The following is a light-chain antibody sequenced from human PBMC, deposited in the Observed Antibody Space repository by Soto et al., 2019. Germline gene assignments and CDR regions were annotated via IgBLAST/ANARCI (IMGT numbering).Light chain of an antibody. V-gene: IGKV1-33*01. J-gene: IGKJ4*01. CDR3: QQRDTLLT. Sequence: DIQMTQSPSSLSASVGDRVTITCQASQDISIYLNWYKQRPGKAPEFLIYDASNLERGVPSRFSGSGSGTDFTLTITGLRPEDFATYYCQQRDTLLTFGGGTTVEL. CDR2: DAS. CDR1: QDISIY.